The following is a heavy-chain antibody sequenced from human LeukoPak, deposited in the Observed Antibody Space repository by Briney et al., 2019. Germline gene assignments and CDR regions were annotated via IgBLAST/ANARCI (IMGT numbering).Heavy chain of an antibody. CDR3: VGGSLGF. V-gene: IGHV1-3*01. Sequence: ASVKVSCKTLGYTFITSSIYWVRQAPGQRLEWLGWITVASGNTRYSENLQGRVTPTRDTSANTAYMELRNLKSEDTAVYYCVGGSLGFWGQGTLVTVSP. J-gene: IGHJ4*02. CDR1: GYTFITSS. CDR2: ITVASGNT.